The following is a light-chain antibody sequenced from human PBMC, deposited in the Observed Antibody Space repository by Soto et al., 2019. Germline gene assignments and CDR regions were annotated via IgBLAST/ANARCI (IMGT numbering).Light chain of an antibody. J-gene: IGKJ4*01. V-gene: IGKV1-33*01. CDR3: QQYESLPLT. Sequence: IQMTQSSSSLSAFVGDRITITCQASQDIATSLSWYQHKSGKAPNLLTFDASTLETGVPSRFSGSGSGTDFTFTIASLQPEDIGTYYCQQYESLPLTFGGGTRVEL. CDR2: DAS. CDR1: QDIATS.